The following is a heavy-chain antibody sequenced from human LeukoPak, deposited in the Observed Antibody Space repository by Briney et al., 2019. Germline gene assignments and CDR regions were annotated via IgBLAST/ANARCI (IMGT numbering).Heavy chain of an antibody. D-gene: IGHD3-3*01. CDR3: AREVGSGYPYYFDY. J-gene: IGHJ4*02. CDR1: GYSISSGYY. V-gene: IGHV4-38-2*02. Sequence: SETLSLTCAVSGYSISSGYYWGWIRQPPGKGLEWIGSTYHSGSTYYNPSLKSRVTISVDTSKNQFSLKLSSVTAADTAVYYCAREVGSGYPYYFDYWGQGTLVTVSS. CDR2: TYHSGST.